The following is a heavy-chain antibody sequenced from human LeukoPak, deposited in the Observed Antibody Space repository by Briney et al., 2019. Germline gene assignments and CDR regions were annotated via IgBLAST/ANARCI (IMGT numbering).Heavy chain of an antibody. D-gene: IGHD3-10*01. CDR2: ISSSSSYI. CDR1: GFTFSSYS. V-gene: IGHV3-21*01. J-gene: IGHJ4*02. CDR3: ASFVGGSGSRDY. Sequence: GGSLRLSCAASGFTFSSYSMNWVRQAPGKGLEWVSSISSSSSYIYYADSVKGRFTISRDNAKNSLYMQMNSLRAEDTTVYYCASFVGGSGSRDYWGQGTLVTVSS.